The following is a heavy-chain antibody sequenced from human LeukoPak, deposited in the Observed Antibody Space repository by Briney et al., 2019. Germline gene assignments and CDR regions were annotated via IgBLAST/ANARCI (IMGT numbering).Heavy chain of an antibody. J-gene: IGHJ4*02. CDR3: ARDKGEYCSGGSCYSVDY. D-gene: IGHD2-15*01. CDR2: MNPNSGNT. Sequence: ASVKVSCKASGYTFTSYDINWVRQATGQGLEWMGWMNPNSGNTGYAQKFQGRVTMTRNTSISTAYMELSSLRSEDTAVYYCARDKGEYCSGGSCYSVDYWGQGTLVTVSS. V-gene: IGHV1-8*01. CDR1: GYTFTSYD.